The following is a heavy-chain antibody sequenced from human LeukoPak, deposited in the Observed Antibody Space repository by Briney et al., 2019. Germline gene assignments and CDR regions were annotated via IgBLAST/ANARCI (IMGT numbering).Heavy chain of an antibody. V-gene: IGHV1-18*01. CDR2: ISAYNGNT. CDR3: AREVDDSSGYYSDY. CDR1: GYTFTSYG. D-gene: IGHD3-22*01. J-gene: IGHJ4*02. Sequence: VASVRVSCTASGYTFTSYGISWVRQAPGQGLEWMGWISAYNGNTNYAQKLQGRVTMTTDTSTSTAYMELRSLRSDDTAVYYCAREVDDSSGYYSDYWGQGTLVTVSS.